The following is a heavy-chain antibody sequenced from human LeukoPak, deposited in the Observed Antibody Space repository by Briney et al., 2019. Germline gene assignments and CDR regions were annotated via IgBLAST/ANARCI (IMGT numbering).Heavy chain of an antibody. J-gene: IGHJ4*02. Sequence: GASVKVSCKASGYTFTDYYMHWVQQAPGKGLEWMGRVDPEDGETIYAEKFQGRVTITADTSTDTAYMELSSLRSEDTAVYYCATLTIFWSGPLGGYWGQGTLVTVSS. CDR3: ATLTIFWSGPLGGY. V-gene: IGHV1-69-2*01. CDR2: VDPEDGET. D-gene: IGHD3-3*01. CDR1: GYTFTDYY.